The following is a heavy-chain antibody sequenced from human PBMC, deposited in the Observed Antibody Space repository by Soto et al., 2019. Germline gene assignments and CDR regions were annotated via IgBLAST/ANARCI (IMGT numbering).Heavy chain of an antibody. J-gene: IGHJ6*02. CDR2: IIPIFGTA. CDR3: ARGRGRDDILTSYYTGYCYGMDV. Sequence: QVQLVQSGAEVKKPGSSVKVSCKASGGTFSSYAISWVRQAPGQGLEWMGGIIPIFGTANYAQKFHGRVTITADESTSTAYMELSSLRSEDRAVYYCARGRGRDDILTSYYTGYCYGMDVWGQGPTVTVSS. V-gene: IGHV1-69*01. CDR1: GGTFSSYA. D-gene: IGHD3-9*01.